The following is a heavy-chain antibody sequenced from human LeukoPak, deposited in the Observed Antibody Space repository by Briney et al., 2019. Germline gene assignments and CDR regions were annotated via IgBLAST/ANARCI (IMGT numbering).Heavy chain of an antibody. CDR3: TRDPSGGWYRVNAFDI. CDR2: ISAYNGNT. J-gene: IGHJ3*02. V-gene: IGHV1-18*01. D-gene: IGHD6-19*01. Sequence: ASVKVSCKASGYTFTSYGISWVRQAPGQGLEWMGWISAYNGNTNYAQKFQGRVTITADESTSTAYMELSSLRSEDTAVYYCTRDPSGGWYRVNAFDIWGQGTMVTVSS. CDR1: GYTFTSYG.